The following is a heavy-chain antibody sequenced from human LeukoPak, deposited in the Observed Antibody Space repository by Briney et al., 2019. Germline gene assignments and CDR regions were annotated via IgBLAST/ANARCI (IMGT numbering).Heavy chain of an antibody. CDR1: RFTFSSYS. CDR2: ISGSSGYI. J-gene: IGHJ6*03. Sequence: GGSLRLSCAASRFTFSSYSMNWVRQAPGKGLEWVSSISGSSGYIYYSDSVKGRFTISRDNAKNSLYLQMNSLRAEDTAVYYCARTTEAHSWQTRYYSYYMDVWGKGTTVTVSS. V-gene: IGHV3-21*04. D-gene: IGHD6-13*01. CDR3: ARTTEAHSWQTRYYSYYMDV.